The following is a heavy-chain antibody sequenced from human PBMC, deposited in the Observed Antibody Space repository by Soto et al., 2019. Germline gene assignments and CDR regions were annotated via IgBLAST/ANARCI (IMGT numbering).Heavy chain of an antibody. V-gene: IGHV4-39*07. J-gene: IGHJ4*02. CDR1: GDSISSNNYY. CDR3: SRTLDSHRARLSY. D-gene: IGHD3-16*01. Sequence: SETLSLTCTVSGDSISSNNYYWGWIRQPPGKGLEWIGGINYSGNTYYDPSLKSRVTISVDTSKNQFSLKLSSVTAADTAVYFVSRTLDSHRARLSYWGQGSLVTGSA. CDR2: INYSGNT.